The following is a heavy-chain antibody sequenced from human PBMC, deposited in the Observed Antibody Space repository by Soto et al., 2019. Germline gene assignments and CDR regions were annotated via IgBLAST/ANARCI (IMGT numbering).Heavy chain of an antibody. Sequence: QITLKESGPTLVKPTQTLTLTCTFSGFSLSTSGVGVGWIRQPPGKALEWLALIYWDDDKRYSPSLKSRLTITKDTSKNPVVLTMTNMDPVDTATYYCAHSPLYCSGGSCYYFDYWGQGTLVTVSS. D-gene: IGHD2-15*01. CDR1: GFSLSTSGVG. CDR2: IYWDDDK. J-gene: IGHJ4*02. CDR3: AHSPLYCSGGSCYYFDY. V-gene: IGHV2-5*02.